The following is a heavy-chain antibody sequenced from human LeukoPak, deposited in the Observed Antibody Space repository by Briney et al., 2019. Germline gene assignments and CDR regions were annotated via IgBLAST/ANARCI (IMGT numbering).Heavy chain of an antibody. J-gene: IGHJ6*02. V-gene: IGHV4-59*01. CDR2: IYYSGST. D-gene: IGHD1-26*01. CDR1: GGSFSGYY. CDR3: ARAGIVGATSYYNYYGMDV. Sequence: PSETLSLTCAVYGGSFSGYYWSWIRQPPGKGLEWIGYIYYSGSTNYNPSLKSRVTISVDTSKNQFSLNLSSVTAADTAVYYCARAGIVGATSYYNYYGMDVWGQGTTVTVSS.